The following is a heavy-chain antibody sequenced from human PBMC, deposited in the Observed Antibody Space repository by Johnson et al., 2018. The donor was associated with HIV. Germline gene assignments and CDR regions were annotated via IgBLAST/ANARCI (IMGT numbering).Heavy chain of an antibody. CDR2: IRWDGGST. CDR1: GFTFDDYT. J-gene: IGHJ3*02. CDR3: AKWSLVGPNDAFDI. Sequence: VQLVESGGVVVQPGGSLRLSCAASGFTFDDYTMHWVRQAPGKGLEWVSLIRWDGGSTYYADSVKGRFTISRDNSKNSLYLQRNSLRTEDTALYYCAKWSLVGPNDAFDIWGQGTMVTVSS. D-gene: IGHD3-16*02. V-gene: IGHV3-43*01.